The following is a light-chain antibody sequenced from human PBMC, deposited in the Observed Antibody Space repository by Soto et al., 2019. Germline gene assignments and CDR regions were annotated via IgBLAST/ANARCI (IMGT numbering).Light chain of an antibody. V-gene: IGLV2-14*01. J-gene: IGLJ1*01. CDR3: SSYTSSNTPYV. Sequence: QSVLTQAAAVSGCPGQSITISCTGSSSDVGGYTFVSWYQHHPGKAPKLILYEVTTRPSGVSSRFSGSKSGNTASLTISGLQADDEANYYCSSYTSSNTPYVFGTGTKVTVL. CDR1: SSDVGGYTF. CDR2: EVT.